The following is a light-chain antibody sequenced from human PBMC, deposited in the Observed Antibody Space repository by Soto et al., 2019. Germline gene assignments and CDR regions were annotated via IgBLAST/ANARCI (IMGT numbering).Light chain of an antibody. CDR2: DAS. Sequence: ENVLTQSPGTLSMSPGERVTLSCRASQDIRSHLAWYQQKPGQAPRLLIFDASSRATGIPDRFSGSGSGTDFTLSISRLEPEDFAVYCCQQYGTSPRTFGQGTRVEIK. CDR3: QQYGTSPRT. V-gene: IGKV3-20*01. CDR1: QDIRSH. J-gene: IGKJ1*01.